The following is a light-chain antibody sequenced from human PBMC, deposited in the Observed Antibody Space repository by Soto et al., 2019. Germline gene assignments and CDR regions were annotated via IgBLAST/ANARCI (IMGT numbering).Light chain of an antibody. CDR1: QTIGTN. J-gene: IGKJ4*01. Sequence: ETVMTQSPATLSVSPGEGGTLSFRASQTIGTNLAWYQQKPGQAPRFLIYGASTRATGIPARFSGSGSGTEFILTISSLQSEDFAVYYCQQYHKWPLTFGGGTKV. CDR3: QQYHKWPLT. V-gene: IGKV3-15*01. CDR2: GAS.